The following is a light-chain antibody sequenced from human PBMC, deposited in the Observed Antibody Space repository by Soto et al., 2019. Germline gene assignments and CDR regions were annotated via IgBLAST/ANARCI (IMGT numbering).Light chain of an antibody. V-gene: IGLV2-14*01. J-gene: IGLJ2*01. CDR2: EVS. Sequence: QSALTQPASVSGSPGQSITISCTGTSSDVGAYNYVSWYQQHPGKAPKLMIFEVSDRPSGVSNRFSGSKSGNTASLTISGLQAEGEADCYCSSYTSSNTLVFGGGTKLTVL. CDR3: SSYTSSNTLV. CDR1: SSDVGAYNY.